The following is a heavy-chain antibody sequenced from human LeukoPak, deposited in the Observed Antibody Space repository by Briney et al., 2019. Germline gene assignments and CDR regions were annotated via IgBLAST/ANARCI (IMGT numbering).Heavy chain of an antibody. CDR2: IYYSGST. Sequence: SETLSLTCTVSGGSLSSYYWSWIRQPPGKGLEWIGYIYYSGSTNYNPSLKSRVTISVDTYKSQFSLRLSSVTAADTAVYYCARLISGVGYFDYWGQGTLVTVSS. D-gene: IGHD3-10*01. V-gene: IGHV4-59*08. J-gene: IGHJ4*02. CDR3: ARLISGVGYFDY. CDR1: GGSLSSYY.